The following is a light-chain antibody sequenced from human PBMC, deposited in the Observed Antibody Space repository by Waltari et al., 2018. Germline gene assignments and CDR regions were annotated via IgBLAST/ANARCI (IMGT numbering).Light chain of an antibody. CDR1: SGSVSTSYY. Sequence: QTVVTQEPSFSVSPGGTVTLTCGLSSGSVSTSYYPSWYQQTPGQAPRTLIYSPESRSSGVPDRFSGSIVGNKAALTITGAQADDESDYYCVLYMGGGISVFGGGTKLTVL. CDR3: VLYMGGGISV. J-gene: IGLJ3*02. CDR2: SPE. V-gene: IGLV8-61*01.